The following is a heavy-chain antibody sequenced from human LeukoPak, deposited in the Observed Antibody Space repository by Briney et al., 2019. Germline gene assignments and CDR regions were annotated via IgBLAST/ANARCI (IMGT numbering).Heavy chain of an antibody. CDR3: ATGKGDYYYYMAV. CDR1: GYTFTDYY. CDR2: VDPEDGET. J-gene: IGHJ6*03. V-gene: IGHV1-69-2*01. Sequence: ASVKVSSKVCGYTFTDYYMHWVQQAPGKGLEWMGLVDPEDGETIYAEKFQGRVTITADTSTDTAYMELSSLRSEDTAVYYCATGKGDYYYYMAVWGKGTTVTVSS.